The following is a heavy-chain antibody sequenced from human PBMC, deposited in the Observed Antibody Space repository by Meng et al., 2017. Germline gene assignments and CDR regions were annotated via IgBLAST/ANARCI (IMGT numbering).Heavy chain of an antibody. J-gene: IGHJ4*02. Sequence: SETLSLTCTVSGGSISSGYYWGWIRQPPGKGLEWIGSSYHSGSTYYNPALKRRVTISVDTSKNQFYLKLSSVTAADTAVYYFARELAAAGPIDYWGQGTLVTVSS. D-gene: IGHD6-13*01. CDR3: ARELAAAGPIDY. CDR2: SYHSGST. CDR1: GGSISSGYY. V-gene: IGHV4-38-2*02.